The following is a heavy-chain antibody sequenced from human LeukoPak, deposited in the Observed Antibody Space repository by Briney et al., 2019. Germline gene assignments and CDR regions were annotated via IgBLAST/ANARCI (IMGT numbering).Heavy chain of an antibody. D-gene: IGHD1-26*01. CDR1: GFTFDDYG. CDR3: ARDKDVGATLLDY. J-gene: IGHJ4*02. CDR2: IKQDGGEE. V-gene: IGHV3-7*01. Sequence: GGSLRLSCAASGFTFDDYGMSWVRQTPGKGLEWVANIKQDGGEEYYVDSVKGRFTISRDNAKNSLYLQMSSLRAEDTAVYYCARDKDVGATLLDYWGQGTLVTVSS.